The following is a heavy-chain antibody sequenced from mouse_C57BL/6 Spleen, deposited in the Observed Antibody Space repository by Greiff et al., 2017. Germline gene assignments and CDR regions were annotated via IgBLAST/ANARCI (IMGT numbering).Heavy chain of an antibody. CDR1: GYTFTSYW. D-gene: IGHD4-1*01. J-gene: IGHJ2*01. CDR2: IDPSDSYT. Sequence: VQLQQPGAELVMPGASVKLSCKASGYTFTSYWMHWVKQRPGQGLEWIGEIDPSDSYTNYNQKFKGKSTLTVDKSSSPAYMQLSSLTSEDSAVYYCAGGGGTGGYFDYWGQGTTLTVSS. CDR3: AGGGGTGGYFDY. V-gene: IGHV1-69*01.